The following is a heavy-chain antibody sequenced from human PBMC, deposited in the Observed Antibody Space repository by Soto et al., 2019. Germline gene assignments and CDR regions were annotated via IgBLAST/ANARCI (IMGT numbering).Heavy chain of an antibody. J-gene: IGHJ6*02. CDR1: GGTFSSYA. CDR3: ARDHGVYAISYYGMDV. D-gene: IGHD2-8*01. CDR2: IIPIFGTA. V-gene: IGHV1-69*12. Sequence: QVQLVQSGAEVKKPGSSVKVSCKASGGTFSSYAISWVRQAPGQGLEWMGGIIPIFGTANYAQKFQGRVTITADESTSTAYMALSSLRSEDTAVYYCARDHGVYAISYYGMDVWGQGTTVTVSS.